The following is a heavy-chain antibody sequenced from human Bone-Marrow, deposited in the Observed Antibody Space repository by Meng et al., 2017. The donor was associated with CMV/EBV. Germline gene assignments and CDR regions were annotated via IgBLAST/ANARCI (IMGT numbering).Heavy chain of an antibody. V-gene: IGHV4-34*01. J-gene: IGHJ4*02. CDR2: INHSGST. D-gene: IGHD6-19*01. CDR3: ARGGWSSSGRKGLGRPWYY. Sequence: QVRLQEECAGLLKPSGTPSLTCSVYGGSFSGYYWSWIRQPPGKGLEWIGEINHSGSTNYNPSLKSRVTISVDTSKNQFSLKLSSVTAADTAVYYCARGGWSSSGRKGLGRPWYYWGQGTLVTVSS. CDR1: GGSFSGYY.